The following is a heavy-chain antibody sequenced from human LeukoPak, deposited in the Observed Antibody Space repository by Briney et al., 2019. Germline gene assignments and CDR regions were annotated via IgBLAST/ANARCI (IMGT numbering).Heavy chain of an antibody. CDR3: AREGDYDSSGYRDY. V-gene: IGHV4-61*02. CDR1: GGSITSGSYY. J-gene: IGHJ4*02. CDR2: IYTSGST. Sequence: PSGTLSLTCTVSGGSITSGSYYWSWIRQPAGKGLEWIGRIYTSGSTNYNPSLKSRVTISVDTSKNQFSLKLSSVTAADTAVYYCAREGDYDSSGYRDYWGQGTLVTVSS. D-gene: IGHD3-22*01.